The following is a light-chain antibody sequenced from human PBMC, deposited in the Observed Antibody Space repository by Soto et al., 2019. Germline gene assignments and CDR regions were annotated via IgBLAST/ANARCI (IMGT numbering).Light chain of an antibody. CDR3: SSYTSSSTYF. CDR1: SSDVGSYNR. CDR2: EVS. J-gene: IGLJ1*01. V-gene: IGLV2-18*02. Sequence: QSALTQPPSVSGSPGQSVTISCTGASSDVGSYNRVSWYQQFPATAPKLLIYEVSNRPSGVPDRFSGSKSGNTASLTISGFQAEDEADYYCSSYTSSSTYFFGTGTKFTVL.